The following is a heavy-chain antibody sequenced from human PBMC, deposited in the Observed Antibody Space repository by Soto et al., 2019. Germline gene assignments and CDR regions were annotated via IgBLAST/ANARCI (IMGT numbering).Heavy chain of an antibody. CDR1: GFTFSSYW. V-gene: IGHV3-74*01. J-gene: IGHJ4*02. CDR3: ARDGRWERFDS. D-gene: IGHD1-26*01. Sequence: EVQLVESGGGLVQPGGSLRLSCAASGFTFSSYWMHWVRQSPGKGLVWVSRINSDGSSTIYADSVKGRFIMSRDNAKNTLYLHMNSLRAEDTAVYYCARDGRWERFDSWVEGTLVTVSS. CDR2: INSDGSST.